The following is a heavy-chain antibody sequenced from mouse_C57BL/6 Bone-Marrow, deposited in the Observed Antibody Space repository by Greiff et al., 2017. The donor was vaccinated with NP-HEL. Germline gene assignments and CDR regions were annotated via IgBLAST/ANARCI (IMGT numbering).Heavy chain of an antibody. Sequence: QVQLQQSGPELVKPGASVKISCKASGYAFSSSWMNWVKQRPGKGLEWIGRLYPGDGDTNYNGKFKGKATLTADKSSSTAYMQLSSLTSENSAVYFCERRYYYGSSWNYFDYWGQGTTLTVSS. J-gene: IGHJ2*01. CDR3: ERRYYYGSSWNYFDY. V-gene: IGHV1-82*01. D-gene: IGHD1-1*01. CDR2: LYPGDGDT. CDR1: GYAFSSSW.